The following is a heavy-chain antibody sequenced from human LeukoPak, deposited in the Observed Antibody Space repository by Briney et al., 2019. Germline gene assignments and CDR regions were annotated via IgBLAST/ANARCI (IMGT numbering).Heavy chain of an antibody. J-gene: IGHJ4*02. CDR1: GGSISTNTYY. V-gene: IGHV4-39*07. CDR3: ARVTYNGYQHFDY. CDR2: IHHRGTT. Sequence: SETLSLTCIVSGGSISTNTYYWGWLRLPPGKGLEWIGEIHHRGTTYYNPSLRSRVIISVDTSKNQFSLRLTSVTAADTAVYYCARVTYNGYQHFDYWGQGNLVTVS. D-gene: IGHD3-10*01.